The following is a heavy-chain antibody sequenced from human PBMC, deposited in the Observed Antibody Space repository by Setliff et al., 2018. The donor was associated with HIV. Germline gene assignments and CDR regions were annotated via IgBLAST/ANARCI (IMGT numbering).Heavy chain of an antibody. V-gene: IGHV4-4*09. CDR2: IYISGTT. J-gene: IGHJ4*02. D-gene: IGHD6-13*01. CDR1: GGSISTSY. Sequence: ETLSLTCTVSGGSISTSYWNWIRQPPGKGLEWIAYIYISGTTNYNPSLKSRVTMSVDTSKNQFSLKLSSVTAADTAVYYCARKGSSSRSQEYYYDFWGQGTLVTVSS. CDR3: ARKGSSSRSQEYYYDF.